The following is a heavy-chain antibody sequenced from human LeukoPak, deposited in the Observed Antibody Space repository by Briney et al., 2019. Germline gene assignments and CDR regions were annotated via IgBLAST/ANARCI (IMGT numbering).Heavy chain of an antibody. CDR3: ARENITSAGTVDY. J-gene: IGHJ4*02. CDR2: IYYSGNT. Sequence: AETLSLTCTASGGPISSYYLSWIRQPPGKGLEWIGCIYYSGNTNYNPPLKSRVTISMDTSKKPFSLKVNSVTAADTAVYYCARENITSAGTVDYWGQGTLVTVSS. CDR1: GGPISSYY. D-gene: IGHD6-13*01. V-gene: IGHV4-59*01.